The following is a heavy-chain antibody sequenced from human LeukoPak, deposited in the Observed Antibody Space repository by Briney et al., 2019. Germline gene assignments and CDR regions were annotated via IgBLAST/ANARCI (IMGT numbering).Heavy chain of an antibody. CDR1: RFTFSSYA. Sequence: SGGSLRLSCAASRFTFSSYAMSWVRQVPGKGLEWVSGISGYGANTYYADSVKGRFTISRDNSKNTVYLQMNSLTVEDTAVYHCAKDRGPYLGVDNNWFDPWGQGTLVIVSS. V-gene: IGHV3-23*01. D-gene: IGHD3-16*01. J-gene: IGHJ5*02. CDR3: AKDRGPYLGVDNNWFDP. CDR2: ISGYGANT.